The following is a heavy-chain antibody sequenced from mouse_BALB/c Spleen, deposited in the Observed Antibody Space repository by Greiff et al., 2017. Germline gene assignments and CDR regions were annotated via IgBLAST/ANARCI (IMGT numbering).Heavy chain of an antibody. J-gene: IGHJ3*01. Sequence: EVKLVESGAELVKPGALVKLSCKASGFNIKDYYMHWVKQRPEQGLEWIGWIDPENGNTIYDPKFQGKASITADTSSNTAYLQLSSLTSEDTAVYYCAGITTATYWGQGTLVTVSA. V-gene: IGHV14-1*02. D-gene: IGHD1-2*01. CDR3: AGITTATY. CDR2: IDPENGNT. CDR1: GFNIKDYY.